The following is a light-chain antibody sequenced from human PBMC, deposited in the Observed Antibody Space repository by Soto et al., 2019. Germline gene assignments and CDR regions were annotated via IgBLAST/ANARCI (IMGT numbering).Light chain of an antibody. Sequence: QSVLTQPASVSGSPGQSITISCTGTSSDVGTYSLVSWYQQYPGKAPKLMIYEGNKRPSGVSHRFSGSKSGTTASLTISGLQAEDEADYYCCSYAGNYIYVFATGTKVTVL. V-gene: IGLV2-23*01. J-gene: IGLJ1*01. CDR1: SSDVGTYSL. CDR3: CSYAGNYIYV. CDR2: EGN.